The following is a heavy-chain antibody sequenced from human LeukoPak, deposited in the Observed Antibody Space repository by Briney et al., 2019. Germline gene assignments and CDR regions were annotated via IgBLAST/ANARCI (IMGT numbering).Heavy chain of an antibody. CDR1: GGSISSYY. D-gene: IGHD3-10*01. Sequence: SETLSLTCTVSGGSISSYYWSWIRQPPGKGLEWIGYIYYSGSTNYNPSLKSRVTISVDTSKNQFSLKLSSVTAADTAVYYCARGFRWYYGSGSYSNYYYGMDVWGKGTSVTVSS. CDR2: IYYSGST. CDR3: ARGFRWYYGSGSYSNYYYGMDV. J-gene: IGHJ6*04. V-gene: IGHV4-59*01.